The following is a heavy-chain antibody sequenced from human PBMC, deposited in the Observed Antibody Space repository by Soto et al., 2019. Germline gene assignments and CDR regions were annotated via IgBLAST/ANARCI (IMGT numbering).Heavy chain of an antibody. J-gene: IGHJ6*02. Sequence: QVQLVESGGGVVQPGRSLRLSCAASGFTFSSYAMHWVRQAPGKGLEWVAVISYDGSNKYYADSVKGRFTISRDNSKNTLYLQMNSLRAGDTAVYYCARERVTMVRGVRGDYYYGMDVWGQGTTVTVSS. V-gene: IGHV3-30-3*01. CDR1: GFTFSSYA. CDR2: ISYDGSNK. D-gene: IGHD3-10*01. CDR3: ARERVTMVRGVRGDYYYGMDV.